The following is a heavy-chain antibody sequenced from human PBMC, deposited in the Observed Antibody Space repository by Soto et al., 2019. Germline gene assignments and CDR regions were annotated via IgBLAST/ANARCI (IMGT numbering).Heavy chain of an antibody. Sequence: VQLVQSGAEVKKPGASVKVSCKASGYTFTSYGISWVRQAPGQGLEWMGWISAYNGNTNYAQKLQGRVTMTTDTSTSTAYIELRSLRSDDTAVYYCARAGAAAGTGGWFDPWGQGTLVTVSS. CDR2: ISAYNGNT. CDR1: GYTFTSYG. CDR3: ARAGAAAGTGGWFDP. J-gene: IGHJ5*02. D-gene: IGHD6-13*01. V-gene: IGHV1-18*01.